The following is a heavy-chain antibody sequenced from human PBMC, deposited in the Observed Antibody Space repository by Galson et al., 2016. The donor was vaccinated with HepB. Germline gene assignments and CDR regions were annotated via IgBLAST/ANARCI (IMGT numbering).Heavy chain of an antibody. CDR2: TYYRSTWSK. J-gene: IGHJ5*02. Sequence: CAISGDSVSSNTAAWNWIRQTPSRGLEWLGRTYYRSTWSKDYAVSVKSRITINRDTSKNQFSLQLTSVTPEDTAVYSCARGVLGPAGNWFAPWGQGTPVTFSS. V-gene: IGHV6-1*01. D-gene: IGHD2/OR15-2a*01. CDR3: ARGVLGPAGNWFAP. CDR1: GDSVSSNTAA.